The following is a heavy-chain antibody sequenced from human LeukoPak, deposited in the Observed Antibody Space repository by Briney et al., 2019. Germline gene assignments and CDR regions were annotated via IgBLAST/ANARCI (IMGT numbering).Heavy chain of an antibody. CDR3: ARGYCRSTSCHEPPLYGMDV. D-gene: IGHD2-2*01. CDR1: GYTFTGYY. Sequence: ASVKVSCKASGYTFTGYYLHWVRQAPGQGLEWMGWINPNSGGTNYAQKFQGRVTMTRDTSISTAYMELGRLRSDDTAVYYCARGYCRSTSCHEPPLYGMDVWGQGTTVTVS. J-gene: IGHJ6*02. V-gene: IGHV1-2*02. CDR2: INPNSGGT.